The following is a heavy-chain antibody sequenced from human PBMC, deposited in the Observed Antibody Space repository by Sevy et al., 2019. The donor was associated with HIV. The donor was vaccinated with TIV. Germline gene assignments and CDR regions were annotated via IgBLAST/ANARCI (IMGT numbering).Heavy chain of an antibody. CDR3: AREIEDIVVVVAAANAFDI. Sequence: GGSLRLSCAASGFTFSSYEMNWVRQAPGKGLEWVSYISSSGSTIYYADSVKGRFTISRDNAKNSPYLQMNSLRAEDTAVYYCAREIEDIVVVVAAANAFDIWGQGTMVTVSS. D-gene: IGHD2-15*01. CDR2: ISSSGSTI. V-gene: IGHV3-48*03. J-gene: IGHJ3*02. CDR1: GFTFSSYE.